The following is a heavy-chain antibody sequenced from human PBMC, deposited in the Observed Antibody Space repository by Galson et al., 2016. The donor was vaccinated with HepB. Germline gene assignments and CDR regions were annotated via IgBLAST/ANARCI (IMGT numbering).Heavy chain of an antibody. CDR1: RNTITDYY. V-gene: IGHV4-4*07. Sequence: SETLSLTCTVSRNTITDYYWAWIRQPAGQGLEWIGRVYVGRDTDYNPALRSRAVISVDTSKNQFSLRLSSVTAADTAVYYCARESRVYVGDGYQYDSWGQGTLVTVSS. J-gene: IGHJ5*01. CDR3: ARESRVYVGDGYQYDS. D-gene: IGHD5-24*01. CDR2: VYVGRDT.